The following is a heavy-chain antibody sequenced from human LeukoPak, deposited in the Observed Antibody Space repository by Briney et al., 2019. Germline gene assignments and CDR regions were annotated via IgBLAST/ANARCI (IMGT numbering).Heavy chain of an antibody. V-gene: IGHV1-69*05. D-gene: IGHD4-11*01. CDR2: IIPIFGTA. J-gene: IGHJ2*01. CDR3: AREGGTAITTQWYFDL. CDR1: GGTFSSYA. Sequence: GASVKVSCKASGGTFSSYAISWVRQAPGQGLEWMGGIIPIFGTANYAQKFQGRVTITTDESTSTAYMELSSLRSEDTAVYYCAREGGTAITTQWYFDLWGRGTLVSVSS.